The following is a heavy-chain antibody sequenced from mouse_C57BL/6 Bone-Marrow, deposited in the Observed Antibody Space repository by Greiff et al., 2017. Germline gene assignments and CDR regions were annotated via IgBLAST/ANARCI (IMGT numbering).Heavy chain of an antibody. Sequence: VKLQQPGAELVKPGASVKLSCKASGYTFTSYWMHWVKQRPGQGLEWIGMIHPNSGSTNYNEKFKSKATLTVDKSSSTAYMQLSSLTSEDSAVYYWASPGSSYFDYWGQGTTLTVSS. CDR2: IHPNSGST. D-gene: IGHD1-1*01. V-gene: IGHV1-64*01. CDR3: ASPGSSYFDY. J-gene: IGHJ2*01. CDR1: GYTFTSYW.